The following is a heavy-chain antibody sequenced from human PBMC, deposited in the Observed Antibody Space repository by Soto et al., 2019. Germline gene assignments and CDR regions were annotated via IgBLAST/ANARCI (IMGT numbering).Heavy chain of an antibody. CDR3: ARAGLPCQWSGVYYNDMHA. V-gene: IGHV1-3*01. D-gene: IGHD2-15*01. CDR1: GYTFTSYA. J-gene: IGHJ6*02. CDR2: INAGNGNT. Sequence: ASVKVSCKASGYTFTSYAMHWGRQAPGQRLEWMGWINAGNGNTKYSQKFQGRVTITRDTSASTAYMELSSLRSEDTAVYYCARAGLPCQWSGVYYNDMHAWGQGPTVTV.